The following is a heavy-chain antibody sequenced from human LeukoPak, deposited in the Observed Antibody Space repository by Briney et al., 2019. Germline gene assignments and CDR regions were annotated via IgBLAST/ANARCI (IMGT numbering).Heavy chain of an antibody. Sequence: SETLSLTCTVSGGSISSSSYYWGWIRQPPGKGLEWIGSIYFSGSTYYNPSLKSRVTISVDTSKNQFSLKLSSVTAADTAVYYCARAPNGYCSSTSCYKGYYYYMDVWGKGTTVTVSS. CDR2: IYFSGST. CDR1: GGSISSSSYY. J-gene: IGHJ6*03. D-gene: IGHD2-2*02. V-gene: IGHV4-39*07. CDR3: ARAPNGYCSSTSCYKGYYYYMDV.